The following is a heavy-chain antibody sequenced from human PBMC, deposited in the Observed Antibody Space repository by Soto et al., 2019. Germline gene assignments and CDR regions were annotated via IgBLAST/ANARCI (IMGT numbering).Heavy chain of an antibody. Sequence: GGSLRLSCAASGFTFSDFYMSWFRQAPGKGLEWISYISNSGSSIYYADSVKGRFTLSRDNAKNSLSLQMSSLRAEDTAVYYCARALSLDLFGVVIPFDYWGQGTLVTVSS. CDR1: GFTFSDFY. V-gene: IGHV3-11*01. J-gene: IGHJ4*02. CDR3: ARALSLDLFGVVIPFDY. CDR2: ISNSGSSI. D-gene: IGHD3-3*01.